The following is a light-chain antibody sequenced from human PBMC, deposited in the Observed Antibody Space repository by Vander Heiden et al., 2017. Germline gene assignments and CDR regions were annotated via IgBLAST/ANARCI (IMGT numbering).Light chain of an antibody. CDR1: SSDVGGYNS. V-gene: IGLV2-14*01. CDR3: SSYTSSNTLV. J-gene: IGLJ2*01. CDR2: DVT. Sequence: QSALIQPASVSASPGQSITISCTGTSSDVGGYNSVSWYQQYPGKAPKVIIYDVTNRPSGVSNRFSGSKSGNTASLIISGLQAEDEADYYCSSYTSSNTLVFGGGTKLTVL.